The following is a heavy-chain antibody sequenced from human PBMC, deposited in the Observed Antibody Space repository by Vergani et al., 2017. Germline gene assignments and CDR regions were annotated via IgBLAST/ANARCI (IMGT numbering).Heavy chain of an antibody. CDR3: AKRSRYSSGWYSDY. D-gene: IGHD6-19*01. CDR1: GFTFSSYG. CDR2: ISYDGSNK. J-gene: IGHJ4*02. Sequence: QVQLVESGGGVVQPGRSLRLSCAASGFTFSSYGMHWVRQAPGKGLEWVAVISYDGSNKYYADSVKGRFTISRDNYKNTLYLQMNSLRAEDTAVYYCAKRSRYSSGWYSDYWGQGSLVTVSS. V-gene: IGHV3-30*18.